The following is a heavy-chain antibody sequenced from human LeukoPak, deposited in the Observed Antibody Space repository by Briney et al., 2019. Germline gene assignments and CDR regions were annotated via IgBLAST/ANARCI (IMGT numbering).Heavy chain of an antibody. J-gene: IGHJ1*01. CDR1: GYTFTSYD. Sequence: AASVKVSCKASGYTFTSYDINWVRPATGQGLDWMGWMNPNSGNTGYAQKFQGRVTMTRNTSISTAYMELSSLRSEDTAVYYCARGRRYSSSWPAEYFQHWGQGTLVTVSS. D-gene: IGHD6-13*01. CDR2: MNPNSGNT. V-gene: IGHV1-8*01. CDR3: ARGRRYSSSWPAEYFQH.